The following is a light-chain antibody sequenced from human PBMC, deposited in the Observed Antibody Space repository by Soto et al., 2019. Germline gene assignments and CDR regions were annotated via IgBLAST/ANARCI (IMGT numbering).Light chain of an antibody. Sequence: EIVLTQSPGTLSLSPGERATLSCRASQSVGSNYLAWYQQKPGQAPRLLIYGASSRATGIPDRFSGSGSGTDFTLTISRLEPEDFAGYYCQQYGSSPYAFGQGTKLEIK. V-gene: IGKV3-20*01. CDR1: QSVGSNY. CDR3: QQYGSSPYA. J-gene: IGKJ2*01. CDR2: GAS.